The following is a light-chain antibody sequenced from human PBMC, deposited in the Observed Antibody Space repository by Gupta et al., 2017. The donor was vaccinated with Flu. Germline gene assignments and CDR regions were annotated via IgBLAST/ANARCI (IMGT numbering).Light chain of an antibody. J-gene: IGLJ3*02. V-gene: IGLV6-57*03. CDR3: QAYDSSNLWV. Sequence: NFMLRQPRSVSASPGKTLTLSCTRRSGSLASAYVQLYQQRPGSAPTTVIYEDKQRPAGVPDRFSGSIDISSKSASLTISGLKTEDEADYDCQAYDSSNLWVFGGETKVTVL. CDR2: EDK. CDR1: SGSLASAY.